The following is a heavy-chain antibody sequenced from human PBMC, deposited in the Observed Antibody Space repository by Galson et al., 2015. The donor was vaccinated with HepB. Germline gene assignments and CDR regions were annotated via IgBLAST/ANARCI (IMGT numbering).Heavy chain of an antibody. V-gene: IGHV3-23*01. Sequence: SLRLSCAASGFTFSSYTMRWVRQAPGKGLEWVSAISPSGANTYYADSVRGRFTISRDNSKNTLYLQMNSLRAEDTAVYYCAKALSFSDSGDWGQGTLVTVSS. D-gene: IGHD2-21*01. J-gene: IGHJ4*02. CDR1: GFTFSSYT. CDR2: ISPSGANT. CDR3: AKALSFSDSGD.